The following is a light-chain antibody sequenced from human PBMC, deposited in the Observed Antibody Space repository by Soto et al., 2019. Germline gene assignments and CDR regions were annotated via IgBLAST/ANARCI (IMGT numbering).Light chain of an antibody. CDR2: VAS. V-gene: IGKV1-39*01. CDR1: QSISRY. Sequence: IHMTQSPSSLSASVLYRVTITFRSSQSISRYLNWYQQKPGKAPNLLIYVASSLQSEVPSRFSGSGSGTEFTLTITSLQSEDFAVYYCQQYNNWPEYTFGQGTKVDIK. CDR3: QQYNNWPEYT. J-gene: IGKJ2*01.